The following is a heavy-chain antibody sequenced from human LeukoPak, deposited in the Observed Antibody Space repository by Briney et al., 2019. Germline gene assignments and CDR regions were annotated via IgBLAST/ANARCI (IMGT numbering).Heavy chain of an antibody. Sequence: SETLSLTCTVSGGSISSGGYYWGWIRQHPGKGLEWIGYVFNGVNTYYNPSLKSRVTISVDTSENQFSLKVTSVTAADTAVYYCARQLVVVVPAEFDYWGQGTLVTVSS. CDR2: VFNGVNT. J-gene: IGHJ4*02. CDR1: GGSISSGGYY. V-gene: IGHV4-31*03. CDR3: ARQLVVVVPAEFDY. D-gene: IGHD2-2*01.